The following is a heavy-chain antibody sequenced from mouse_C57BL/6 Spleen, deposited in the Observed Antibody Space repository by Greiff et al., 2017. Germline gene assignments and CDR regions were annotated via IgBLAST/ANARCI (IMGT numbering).Heavy chain of an antibody. Sequence: QVQLQQPGAELVRPGSSVKLSCKASGYTFTSYWMHWVKQRPIQGLEWIGNIDPSDSETHYNQKFKDKATLTVDKSSSTAYVQLSSLTSEDSAVYYCARWEYYSNCGWFAYWGQGTLVTVSA. CDR2: IDPSDSET. V-gene: IGHV1-52*01. D-gene: IGHD2-5*01. J-gene: IGHJ3*01. CDR3: ARWEYYSNCGWFAY. CDR1: GYTFTSYW.